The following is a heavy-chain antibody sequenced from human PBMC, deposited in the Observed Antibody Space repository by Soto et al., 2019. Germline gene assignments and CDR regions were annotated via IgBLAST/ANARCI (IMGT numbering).Heavy chain of an antibody. J-gene: IGHJ4*02. D-gene: IGHD2-8*02. CDR2: INHSGST. V-gene: IGHV4-34*01. Sequence: QVQLQQWGAGLLKPSETLSLTCAVYGGSFSGYYWTWIRQPPGTGLEWIGEINHSGSTNYNPSLKXRXPXSXXTSKNQFSLKLTSVTAADTAVYYCARDKITGLFDYWGQGPLVTVSS. CDR1: GGSFSGYY. CDR3: ARDKITGLFDY.